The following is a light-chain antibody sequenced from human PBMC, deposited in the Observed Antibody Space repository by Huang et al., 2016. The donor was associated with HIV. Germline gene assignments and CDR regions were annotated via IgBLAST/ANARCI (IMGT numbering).Light chain of an antibody. CDR1: QSLLYNSNNKNY. CDR2: WAT. V-gene: IGKV4-1*01. J-gene: IGKJ2*01. Sequence: DIVMTKSPESLAVSLGERATINCKSSQSLLYNSNNKNYLAWYQQKPGQPPNRLIYWATSRNSGVPYRFSVSGSETDFTLTISRLQDEDAAGYGCQQHYSNPPTFGQGTKLEIK. CDR3: QQHYSNPPT.